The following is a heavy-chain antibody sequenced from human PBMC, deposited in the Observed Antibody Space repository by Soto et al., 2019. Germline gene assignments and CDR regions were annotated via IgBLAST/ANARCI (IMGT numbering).Heavy chain of an antibody. CDR2: MNPDSGNR. V-gene: IGHV1-8*01. J-gene: IGHJ4*02. Sequence: GASVKVSCKTSGYTFTSYDINWVRQATGQGLEWMGWMNPDSGNRGYAQKFQGRVTMTTDTSISTAYMELSGLRYDDTAMYYCAKGSWRGYRSDTTCYTINYWGQGTLVTVSS. CDR1: GYTFTSYD. CDR3: AKGSWRGYRSDTTCYTINY. D-gene: IGHD2-2*02.